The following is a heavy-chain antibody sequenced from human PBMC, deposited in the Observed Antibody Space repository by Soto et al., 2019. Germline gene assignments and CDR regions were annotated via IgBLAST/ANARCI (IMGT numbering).Heavy chain of an antibody. CDR1: GFTFRNNV. J-gene: IGHJ4*02. CDR2: ITGSGRDT. Sequence: PEGSLRLSCAASGFTFRNNVLSWVRQAPGKGLDWVSGITGSGRDTYYADSVKGRFTISRDNSKNMVFLQMNSLRAEDTALYYCAKNGLDNSPSAIDSWGPGTLVTVS. D-gene: IGHD2-8*01. CDR3: AKNGLDNSPSAIDS. V-gene: IGHV3-23*01.